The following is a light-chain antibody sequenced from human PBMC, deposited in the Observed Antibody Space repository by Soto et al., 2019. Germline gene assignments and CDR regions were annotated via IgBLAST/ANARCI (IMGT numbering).Light chain of an antibody. CDR1: QRVTGSS. Sequence: EIVLTQSPGTLSLSPGERATLSCRASQRVTGSSLAWYQHKPGQAPRLHIYGASSRATGIPDRFSGSGSGTEFTLTVSRLEPEDFAVYYCQQYGDSPRTFGQGTKVEIK. CDR3: QQYGDSPRT. V-gene: IGKV3-20*01. J-gene: IGKJ1*01. CDR2: GAS.